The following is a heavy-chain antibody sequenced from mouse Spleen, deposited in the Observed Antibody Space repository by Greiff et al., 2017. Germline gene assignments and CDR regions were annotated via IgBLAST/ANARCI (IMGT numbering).Heavy chain of an antibody. D-gene: IGHD1-1*01. CDR2: IYPGSGST. J-gene: IGHJ3*01. CDR3: ARRYYESRGFAY. V-gene: IGHV1-55*01. CDR1: GYTFTSYW. Sequence: QVQLQQPGAELVKPGASVKMSCKASGYTFTSYWITWVKQRPGQGLEWIGDIYPGSGSTNYNEKFKSKATLTVDTSSSTAYMQLSSLTSEDSAVYYCARRYYESRGFAYWGQGTLVTVSA.